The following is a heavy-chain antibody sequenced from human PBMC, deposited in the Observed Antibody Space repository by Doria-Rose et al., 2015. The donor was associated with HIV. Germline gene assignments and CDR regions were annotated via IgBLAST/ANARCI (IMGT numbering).Heavy chain of an antibody. CDR3: ARARNYGFPHFFDF. V-gene: IGHV4-30-4*01. CDR2: ISSSGTT. J-gene: IGHJ4*02. D-gene: IGHD3-10*01. CDR1: GDSISSGDSF. Sequence: QVQLQESGPGLVRPSQTLSLTCTVSGDSISSGDSFWSWISQPPGTGPEWIGYISSSGTTYYYPSLRGRLTIPLDASKNQFSLNLNSVTAADTAVYYCARARNYGFPHFFDFWGQGTLVTVSS.